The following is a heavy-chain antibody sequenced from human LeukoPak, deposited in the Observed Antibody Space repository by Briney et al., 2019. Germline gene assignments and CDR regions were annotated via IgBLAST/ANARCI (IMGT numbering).Heavy chain of an antibody. Sequence: GASVKVSCKASGYTFTGYYMHWVRQAPGQGLEWMGWINPNSGGTNYAQKFQGRVTMTRDTSTSTVYMELSSLRSEDTAVYYCARGDYYDSSGPDYWGQGTLVTVSS. CDR3: ARGDYYDSSGPDY. CDR2: INPNSGGT. D-gene: IGHD3-22*01. V-gene: IGHV1-2*02. J-gene: IGHJ4*02. CDR1: GYTFTGYY.